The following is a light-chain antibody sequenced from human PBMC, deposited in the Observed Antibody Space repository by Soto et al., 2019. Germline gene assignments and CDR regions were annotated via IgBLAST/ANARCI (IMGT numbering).Light chain of an antibody. CDR3: QQYESFPRT. Sequence: DIQMTQSRSTLSASVGDRVTITCRASQSINNYLAWYQQKPGKAPKLFIYNASTLESGVPSRFSGSGSGTEFTLSISSLQPDDFATYFCQQYESFPRTFGQGTKVEIK. CDR1: QSINNY. V-gene: IGKV1-5*03. CDR2: NAS. J-gene: IGKJ1*01.